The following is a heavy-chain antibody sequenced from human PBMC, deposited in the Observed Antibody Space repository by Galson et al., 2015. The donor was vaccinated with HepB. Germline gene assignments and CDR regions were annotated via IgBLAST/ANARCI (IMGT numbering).Heavy chain of an antibody. CDR2: VWYDGTKQ. J-gene: IGHJ4*02. Sequence: SLRLSCAASGFVFSRHGMHWARQAPGKGLEWVAVVWYDGTKQYYSESVEGRFTISRDNSKNMVYLQMNSLRVEDTAVYYCWMIGTDVHYRGQGTPVTASS. V-gene: IGHV3-33*01. CDR1: GFVFSRHG. D-gene: IGHD2-21*01. CDR3: WMIGTDVHY.